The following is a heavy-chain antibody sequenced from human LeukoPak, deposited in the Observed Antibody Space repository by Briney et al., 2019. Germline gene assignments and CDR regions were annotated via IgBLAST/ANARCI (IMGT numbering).Heavy chain of an antibody. Sequence: GTSLRLSCATSGFTFRNYGVHWVSQAPGKGLEWVAVISNDGRNKYYADSVKGRFTISRDNSKNTLYLQMNSLRPEDTAVYYCAKVGYVEDTAKVGHYFDYWGQGTLVTVSS. CDR2: ISNDGRNK. V-gene: IGHV3-30*18. J-gene: IGHJ4*02. D-gene: IGHD5-18*01. CDR3: AKVGYVEDTAKVGHYFDY. CDR1: GFTFRNYG.